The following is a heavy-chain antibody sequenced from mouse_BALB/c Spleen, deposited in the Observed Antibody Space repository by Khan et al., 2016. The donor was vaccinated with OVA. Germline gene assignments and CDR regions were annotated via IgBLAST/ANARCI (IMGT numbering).Heavy chain of an antibody. D-gene: IGHD1-1*01. CDR2: INPSTDYT. V-gene: IGHV1-7*01. CDR3: TNHGSSSAWFTY. J-gene: IGHJ3*01. Sequence: QVQLQESGAELAKPGASVKMSCKASGYTFTSYWMHWVKQRPGQGLEWIGYINPSTDYTAYNQKFKDKATLTADKSSSTAYMQLTSLTSEDSAVYYCTNHGSSSAWFTYWGQGTLVTVSA. CDR1: GYTFTSYW.